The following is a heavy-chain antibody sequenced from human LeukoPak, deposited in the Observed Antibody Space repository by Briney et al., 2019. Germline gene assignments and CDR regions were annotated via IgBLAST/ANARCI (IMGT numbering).Heavy chain of an antibody. Sequence: PSETLSLTRTVSGGSISSYYWSWIRQPPGKGLEWIGYIYYSGSTNYNPSLKSRVTISVDTSKNQFSLKLSSVTAADTAVYYCAGGYFDWLQRINWFDPWGQGTLVTVSS. D-gene: IGHD3-9*01. CDR2: IYYSGST. CDR1: GGSISSYY. J-gene: IGHJ5*02. CDR3: AGGYFDWLQRINWFDP. V-gene: IGHV4-59*01.